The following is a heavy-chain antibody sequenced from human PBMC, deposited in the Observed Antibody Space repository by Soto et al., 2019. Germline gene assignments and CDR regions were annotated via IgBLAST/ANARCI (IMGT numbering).Heavy chain of an antibody. D-gene: IGHD3-3*01. Sequence: QVQLVESGGGVVQPGRSLRLSCAASGFTFSSYAMHWVRQAPGKGLEWVAVISYDGSNKYYADSVKGRFTISRDNSKNTLYLQMNSLRAEDTAVYYCAGGRRSGYYYYWGQGTLVTVSS. CDR1: GFTFSSYA. CDR2: ISYDGSNK. CDR3: AGGRRSGYYYY. J-gene: IGHJ4*02. V-gene: IGHV3-30-3*01.